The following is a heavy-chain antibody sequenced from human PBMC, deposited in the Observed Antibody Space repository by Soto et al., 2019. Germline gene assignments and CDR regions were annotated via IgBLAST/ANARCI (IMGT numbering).Heavy chain of an antibody. J-gene: IGHJ6*02. D-gene: IGHD6-13*01. CDR1: RGSISTYY. V-gene: IGHV4-4*07. CDR2: IYASGST. Sequence: SETLSLTCTVSRGSISTYYWSWIRQPAGKGLEWIGRIYASGSTNYNPSLQSRVTMSVDTSKKQFSLKLSSVTAADPAVYYCARGAAAGVDYGMDVWGQGTTVTVSS. CDR3: ARGAAAGVDYGMDV.